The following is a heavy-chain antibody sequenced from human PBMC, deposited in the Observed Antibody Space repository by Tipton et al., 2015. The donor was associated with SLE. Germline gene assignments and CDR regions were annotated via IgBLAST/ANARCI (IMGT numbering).Heavy chain of an antibody. J-gene: IGHJ3*02. Sequence: TLSLTCTVSGGSISSSSYYWGWIRQPPGEGLEWIGSIYYSGSTDYNPSLKSRVTISVDTSKNQFSLKLSSVTAADTAVYYCARAEGSWDAFDIWGQGTMVTVSS. CDR2: IYYSGST. V-gene: IGHV4-39*07. CDR1: GGSISSSSYY. D-gene: IGHD2-15*01. CDR3: ARAEGSWDAFDI.